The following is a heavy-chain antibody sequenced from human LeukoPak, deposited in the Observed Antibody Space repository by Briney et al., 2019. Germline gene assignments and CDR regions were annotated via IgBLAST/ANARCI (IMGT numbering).Heavy chain of an antibody. J-gene: IGHJ3*02. D-gene: IGHD3-22*01. V-gene: IGHV3-74*01. Sequence: GGSLRLSCAASGFTLSSYWMHWVRQAPGKGLVWVSRINSDGSSTSYADSVKGRFTISRDNAKNTLYLQMNSLRAEDTAVYYCARANYDSSGYYSIGLNAFDIWGQGTMVTVSS. CDR2: INSDGSST. CDR3: ARANYDSSGYYSIGLNAFDI. CDR1: GFTLSSYW.